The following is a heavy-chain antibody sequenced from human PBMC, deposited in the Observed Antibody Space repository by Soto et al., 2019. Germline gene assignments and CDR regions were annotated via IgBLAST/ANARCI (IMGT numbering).Heavy chain of an antibody. CDR1: GFTFSSYG. J-gene: IGHJ4*02. CDR3: AREGSSGWYRLDY. Sequence: QVQLVESGGGVVQPGRSLRLSCAASGFTFSSYGMHWVRQAPGKGLEWVAVIWYDGSNKYYADSVKGRFTISRDNSKNTLYLQMNSLRAEDTAVYYCAREGSSGWYRLDYWGQGTLVTVSS. CDR2: IWYDGSNK. V-gene: IGHV3-33*01. D-gene: IGHD6-19*01.